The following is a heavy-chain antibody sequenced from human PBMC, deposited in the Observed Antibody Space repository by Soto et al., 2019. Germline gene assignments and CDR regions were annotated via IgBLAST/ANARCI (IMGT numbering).Heavy chain of an antibody. CDR2: ISGSGGST. V-gene: IGHV3-23*01. Sequence: GGSLRLSCAASGFTFSSYAMSWVRQAPGKGLEWVSAISGSGGSTYYADSVKGRFTISRDNSKNTLYLQMNSLRAEDTAVYYCAKDIEKWELKNWFDPWGQGTLVTVSS. CDR1: GFTFSSYA. J-gene: IGHJ5*02. D-gene: IGHD1-26*01. CDR3: AKDIEKWELKNWFDP.